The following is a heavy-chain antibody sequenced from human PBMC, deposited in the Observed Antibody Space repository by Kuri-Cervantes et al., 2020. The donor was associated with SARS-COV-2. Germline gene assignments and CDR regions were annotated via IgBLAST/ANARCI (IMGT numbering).Heavy chain of an antibody. D-gene: IGHD3-10*01. CDR2: IYSGGSST. CDR3: ASMVRGNYGMDV. J-gene: IGHJ6*02. Sequence: GESLKISCAASGFTFSSYAMSWVRQAPGKGLERVSVIYSGGSSTYYADSVKGRFTISRDNSKNTLYLQMNSLRAEDTAVYYCASMVRGNYGMDVWGQGTTVTVSS. V-gene: IGHV3-23*03. CDR1: GFTFSSYA.